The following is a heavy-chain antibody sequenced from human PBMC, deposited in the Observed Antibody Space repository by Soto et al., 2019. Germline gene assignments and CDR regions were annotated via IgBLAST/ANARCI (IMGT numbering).Heavy chain of an antibody. CDR3: AKTPKFYGDFYFDS. Sequence: EVQLVESGGGLVQPGRSLRLSCAASGFTFDDYAMLWVRQVPGKGLEWVSHISWNGGTISYADSVKGRFTISRDNANNCLYLQMNSLRPEDTALYYCAKTPKFYGDFYFDSWGQGSLVTVCS. V-gene: IGHV3-9*01. CDR2: ISWNGGTI. D-gene: IGHD4-17*01. CDR1: GFTFDDYA. J-gene: IGHJ4*02.